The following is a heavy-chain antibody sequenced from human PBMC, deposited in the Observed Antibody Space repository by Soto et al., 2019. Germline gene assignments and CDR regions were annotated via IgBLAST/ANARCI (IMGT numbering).Heavy chain of an antibody. V-gene: IGHV3-30-3*01. CDR2: ISYDGSNK. D-gene: IGHD2-21*02. Sequence: SLRLSGAASGFTLSSYAMHWVLHAPVNWLEWVAVISYDGSNKYYADSVKGRFTIARDNYKNTLYLQMNSLRAEDTAAYYSARDPVTATISYYYGMDVWGQGSTVTVS. J-gene: IGHJ6*01. CDR3: ARDPVTATISYYYGMDV. CDR1: GFTLSSYA.